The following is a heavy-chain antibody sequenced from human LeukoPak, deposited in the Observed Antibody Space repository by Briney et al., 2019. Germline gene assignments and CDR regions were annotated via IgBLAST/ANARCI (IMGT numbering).Heavy chain of an antibody. CDR1: GGSINSYY. CDR3: ARHVQDLGIKV. CDR2: IYYSGST. V-gene: IGHV4-59*01. Sequence: SETLSLTCTVSGGSINSYYWSWIRQPPGKGLEWIGYIYYSGSTEYNPSLKSRVTISVDTSKNQFSLKMSSVTAADTAVYYCARHVQDLGIKVWGQGTTVTVSS. J-gene: IGHJ6*02.